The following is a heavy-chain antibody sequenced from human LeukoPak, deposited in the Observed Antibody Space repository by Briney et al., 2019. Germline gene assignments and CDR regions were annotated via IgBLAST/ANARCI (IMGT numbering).Heavy chain of an antibody. CDR1: GFTFSSYS. CDR3: ASTEDYYDSSGYHGDY. Sequence: GGSLRLSCAASGFTFSSYSMNWVRQAPGKGLEWVSSISSSSSYIYYADSVKGRFTISRDNAKNSLYLQMNSLRAEDTAVYYCASTEDYYDSSGYHGDYWGQGTLVTVSS. CDR2: ISSSSSYI. V-gene: IGHV3-21*01. D-gene: IGHD3-22*01. J-gene: IGHJ4*02.